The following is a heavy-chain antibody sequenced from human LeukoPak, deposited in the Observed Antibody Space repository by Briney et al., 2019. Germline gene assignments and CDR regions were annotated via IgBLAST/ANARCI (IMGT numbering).Heavy chain of an antibody. Sequence: ASVKLSCKASGFTFTSSAMQWVRQARGQRLEWIGWIVVGSGNTNYAHKFQHRVTITRDLSTSTAYMELSSLRSEATAVYCSGADYYDSSGYSIWGQGTLVTVSS. CDR1: GFTFTSSA. CDR2: IVVGSGNT. V-gene: IGHV1-58*02. D-gene: IGHD3-22*01. J-gene: IGHJ4*02. CDR3: GADYYDSSGYSI.